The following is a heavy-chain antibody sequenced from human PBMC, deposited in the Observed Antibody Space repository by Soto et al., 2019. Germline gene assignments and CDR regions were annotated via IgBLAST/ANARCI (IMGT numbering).Heavy chain of an antibody. Sequence: GASVKVSCKASGGTFSSYAISWVRQAPGQGLEWMGGIIPIFGTANYAQKFQGRVTITADESTSTAYMELSSLRSEDTAVYYCARDRGHFFDYYYGMDVWGQGTRVTVSS. CDR2: IIPIFGTA. D-gene: IGHD3-10*01. V-gene: IGHV1-69*13. J-gene: IGHJ6*02. CDR3: ARDRGHFFDYYYGMDV. CDR1: GGTFSSYA.